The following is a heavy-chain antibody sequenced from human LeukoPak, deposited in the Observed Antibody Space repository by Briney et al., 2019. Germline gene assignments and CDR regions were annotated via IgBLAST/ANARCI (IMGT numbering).Heavy chain of an antibody. CDR1: GFTFSNYW. J-gene: IGHJ4*02. CDR2: INQYGRAK. CDR3: ARADSYGSILDY. D-gene: IGHD5-18*01. V-gene: IGHV3-7*04. Sequence: GGSLRLSCAASGFTFSNYWMSWVRQAPGKGLEWVASINQYGRAKYYVDSVRGRFTFSRDNTKNSLHLQMNSLRAEDTAVYYCARADSYGSILDYWGQGTRVIDSS.